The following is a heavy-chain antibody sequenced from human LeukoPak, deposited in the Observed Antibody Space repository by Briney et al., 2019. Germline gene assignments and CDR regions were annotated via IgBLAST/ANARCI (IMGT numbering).Heavy chain of an antibody. CDR1: GGSISISSYY. CDR3: ARQRRVQSATIDYFDY. CDR2: IYYSTNT. V-gene: IGHV4-39*01. D-gene: IGHD1-26*01. J-gene: IGHJ4*02. Sequence: PSETLSLTCTVSGGSISISSYYWGWIRQTPGKGLEWIGSIYYSTNTYYNPSLKSRVTISIDTSKNQFSLKLSSVTAADTAVYYCARQRRVQSATIDYFDYWGQGTLVTVSS.